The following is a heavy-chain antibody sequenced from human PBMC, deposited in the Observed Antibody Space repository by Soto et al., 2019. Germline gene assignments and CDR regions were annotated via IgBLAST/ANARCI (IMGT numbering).Heavy chain of an antibody. CDR2: ISSNSTYT. J-gene: IGHJ4*02. CDR3: GRYSSFWYFPY. D-gene: IGHD3-22*01. V-gene: IGHV3-11*06. Sequence: LRLSCAASGFTFSDYYMSWIRQAPGKGLEWVSYISSNSTYTNYADSVKGRFTISRDNAKNSLYLQMNSLRAEDTAVYYCGRYSSFWYFPYWGQGTLVTVSS. CDR1: GFTFSDYY.